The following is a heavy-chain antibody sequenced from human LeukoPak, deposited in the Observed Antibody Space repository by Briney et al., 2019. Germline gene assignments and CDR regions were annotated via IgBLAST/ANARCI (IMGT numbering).Heavy chain of an antibody. CDR3: ARGWELLPISYYYYGMDV. J-gene: IGHJ6*02. V-gene: IGHV1-2*06. CDR1: GYTFTGYY. D-gene: IGHD1-26*01. CDR2: INPNSGGT. Sequence: GASVTVSCKASGYTFTGYYMHWVRQAPGQGLEWMGRINPNSGGTNYAQKFQGRVTMTRDTSISTAYMELSRLRSDDTAVYYCARGWELLPISYYYYGMDVWGQGTTVTVSS.